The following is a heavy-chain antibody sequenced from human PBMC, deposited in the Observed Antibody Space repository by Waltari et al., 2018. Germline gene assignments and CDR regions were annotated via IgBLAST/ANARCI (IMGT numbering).Heavy chain of an antibody. CDR1: GYSISSGYY. CDR2: IYHSGST. Sequence: QVQLQESGQGLVKPSETLSLTCAVSGYSISSGYYWGWIGQPPGKGLEWIGSIYHSGSTYYNPSLKSRVTISVDTSKTQFSLKLSSVTAADTAVYYCARVITFGGVIGYYFDYWGQGTLVTVSS. CDR3: ARVITFGGVIGYYFDY. D-gene: IGHD3-16*02. J-gene: IGHJ4*02. V-gene: IGHV4-38-2*01.